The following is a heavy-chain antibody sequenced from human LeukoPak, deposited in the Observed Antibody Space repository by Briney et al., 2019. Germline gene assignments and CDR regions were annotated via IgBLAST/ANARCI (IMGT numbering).Heavy chain of an antibody. CDR3: ARIRLATSYCDY. J-gene: IGHJ4*02. Sequence: ASVKVSCKASGYTFTGYYMHWVRQAPGQGLEWMGWINPNSGGTNYAQKFQGRVTMTRDTSISTAYMELSRLRSDDTAVYYCARIRLATSYCDYWGQGTLVTVSS. CDR2: INPNSGGT. V-gene: IGHV1-2*02. CDR1: GYTFTGYY.